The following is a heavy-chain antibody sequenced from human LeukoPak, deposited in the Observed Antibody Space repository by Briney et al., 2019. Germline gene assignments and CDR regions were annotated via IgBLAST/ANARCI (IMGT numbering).Heavy chain of an antibody. V-gene: IGHV3-15*01. J-gene: IGHJ4*02. CDR3: TTGSSSYGYVLPY. D-gene: IGHD5-18*01. Sequence: GGSLRLSCAASGFTFSNAWMSWVRQAPGKGLEWVGRIKRKTDGGTKDYAAPVKGRFTISRDDSKNTLYLQMNSLKTEDTAVYYCTTGSSSYGYVLPYWGQGTLVTVSS. CDR1: GFTFSNAW. CDR2: IKRKTDGGTK.